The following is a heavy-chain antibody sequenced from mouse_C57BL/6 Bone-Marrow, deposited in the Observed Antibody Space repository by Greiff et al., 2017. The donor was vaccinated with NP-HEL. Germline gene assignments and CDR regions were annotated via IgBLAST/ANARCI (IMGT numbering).Heavy chain of an antibody. J-gene: IGHJ3*01. Sequence: VKLVESGPELVKPGASVKISCKASGYAFSSSWMNWVKQRPGKGLEWIGRIYPGDGDTNYNGKFKGKATLTADKSSSTAYMQLRSLTSEDSAVYFCARRSGSSSWFAYWGHGTLVTVSA. V-gene: IGHV1-82*01. CDR2: IYPGDGDT. CDR3: ARRSGSSSWFAY. D-gene: IGHD1-1*01. CDR1: GYAFSSSW.